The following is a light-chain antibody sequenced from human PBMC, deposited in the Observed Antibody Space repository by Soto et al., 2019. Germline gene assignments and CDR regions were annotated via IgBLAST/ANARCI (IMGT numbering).Light chain of an antibody. CDR2: LGS. Sequence: DIMMTQSPLSLSVTPGESASISFRAIQSLLQSNGYKYLDWYLQRPGQSPQLLIYLGSNRAHGVPDRFSGSGTGTDLTLKISSVEADDVGVYYCMQALQTPITFGQGTRLEIK. V-gene: IGKV2-28*01. CDR1: QSLLQSNGYKY. J-gene: IGKJ5*01. CDR3: MQALQTPIT.